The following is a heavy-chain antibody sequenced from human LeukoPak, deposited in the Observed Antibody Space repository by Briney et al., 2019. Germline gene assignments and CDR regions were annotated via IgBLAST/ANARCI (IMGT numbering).Heavy chain of an antibody. CDR3: ARESTVTFYFDY. J-gene: IGHJ4*02. V-gene: IGHV3-30-3*01. D-gene: IGHD4-17*01. CDR2: ISYDGSNK. CDR1: GFTFSSYA. Sequence: GRSLRLSCAASGFTFSSYAMHWVRQAPGKGLEWVAVISYDGSNKYYADSVKGRFTNSRDNSKNTLYLQMNSLRAEDTAVYYCARESTVTFYFDYWGQGTLVTVSS.